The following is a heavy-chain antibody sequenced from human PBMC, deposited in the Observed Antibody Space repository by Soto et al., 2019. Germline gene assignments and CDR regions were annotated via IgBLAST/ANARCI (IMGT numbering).Heavy chain of an antibody. J-gene: IGHJ3*02. CDR1: GFTFGDYA. D-gene: IGHD5-18*01. CDR2: IRSKAYGGTT. CDR3: TSSSVGYSYGYDGAFDI. V-gene: IGHV3-49*03. Sequence: GGSLRLSCTASGFTFGDYAMSWFRQAPGKGLEWVGFIRSKAYGGTTEYAASVKGRFTISRDDSKSIAYLQMNSLKTEDTAVYYCTSSSVGYSYGYDGAFDIWGQGTMVTVSS.